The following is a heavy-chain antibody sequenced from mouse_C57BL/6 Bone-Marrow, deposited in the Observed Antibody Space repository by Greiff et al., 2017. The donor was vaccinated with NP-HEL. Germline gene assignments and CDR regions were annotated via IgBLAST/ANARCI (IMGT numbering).Heavy chain of an antibody. D-gene: IGHD2-3*01. CDR1: GYTFTGYW. Sequence: VQRVESGAELMKPGASVKLSCKATGYTFTGYWIEWVKQRPGHGLEWIGEVLPGSGSTNYNEQFKGKATFTADTSSNTAYMQLSSLTTEDSAIYYCARKRWVLPYYFDYWCQGTTLTVSS. V-gene: IGHV1-9*01. CDR2: VLPGSGST. J-gene: IGHJ2*01. CDR3: ARKRWVLPYYFDY.